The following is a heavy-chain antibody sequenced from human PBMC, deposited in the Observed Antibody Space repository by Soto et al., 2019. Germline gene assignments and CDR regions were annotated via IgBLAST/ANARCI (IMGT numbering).Heavy chain of an antibody. J-gene: IGHJ4*02. D-gene: IGHD2-8*01. Sequence: GGSLRLSCAASGFTFSSYAMTWVRQAPGKGLEWGSAISVTGDSTYYADSVKGRFTISRDQSKNTLYLQMHSLRAEDTAVYFCAKERDNGAHGYYFDDWGQGTLLTVSS. V-gene: IGHV3-23*01. CDR1: GFTFSSYA. CDR3: AKERDNGAHGYYFDD. CDR2: ISVTGDST.